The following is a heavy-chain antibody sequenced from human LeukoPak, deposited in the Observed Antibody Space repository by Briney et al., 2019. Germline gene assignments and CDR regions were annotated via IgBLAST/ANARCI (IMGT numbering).Heavy chain of an antibody. J-gene: IGHJ5*02. Sequence: GGSLRLSCAASGNYWMHWVRQAPGKGLEWVSAISGSGGSTYYADSVKGRFTISRDNSKNTLYLQMNSLRAEDTAVYYCAKAGAYYDFWSPRWFDPWGQGTLVTVSS. D-gene: IGHD3-3*01. V-gene: IGHV3-23*01. CDR3: AKAGAYYDFWSPRWFDP. CDR1: GNYW. CDR2: ISGSGGST.